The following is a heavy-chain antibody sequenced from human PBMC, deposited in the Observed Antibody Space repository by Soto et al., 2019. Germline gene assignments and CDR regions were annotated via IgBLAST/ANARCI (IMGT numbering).Heavy chain of an antibody. CDR2: IIPVFGTT. D-gene: IGHD2-15*01. J-gene: IGHJ6*02. CDR3: GRYCSGGSCHTLDYYGMDV. CDR1: GGTFRNYG. V-gene: IGHV1-69*13. Sequence: SVKVSCKASGGTFRNYGIGWVRQAPGQGVEWMGGIIPVFGTTNYAQKFQGRVTITADESTSTAYIEVSSLRSEDTAMFYCGRYCSGGSCHTLDYYGMDVWGQGTTVTVSS.